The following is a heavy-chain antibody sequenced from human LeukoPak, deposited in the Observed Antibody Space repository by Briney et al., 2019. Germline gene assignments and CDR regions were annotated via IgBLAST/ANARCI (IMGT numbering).Heavy chain of an antibody. CDR1: GFTFSSYS. V-gene: IGHV3-21*01. CDR2: ISSSSSYI. Sequence: GGSLRLSCAASGFTFSSYSMNWVRQAPGKGLEWVSSISSSSSYIYYADSVKGRFTISRDNAKNSLYLQMNSLRAEDTAVYYCARDRYSSGPYAFDIWGQGTMVTVSS. J-gene: IGHJ3*02. D-gene: IGHD6-19*01. CDR3: ARDRYSSGPYAFDI.